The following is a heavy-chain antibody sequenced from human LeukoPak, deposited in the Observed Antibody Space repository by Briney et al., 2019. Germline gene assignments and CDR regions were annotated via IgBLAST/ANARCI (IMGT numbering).Heavy chain of an antibody. Sequence: PSETLSLTCAVHGGSFSGYYWSWIRQPPGKGLEWIGEINHSGSTNYNPSLKSRVTISVDTSKNQFSLKLSSVTAADTAVYYCARVEAWEPTPPHRPFDIWGQGTTVTVSS. D-gene: IGHD1-14*01. CDR1: GGSFSGYY. J-gene: IGHJ3*02. V-gene: IGHV4-34*01. CDR3: ARVEAWEPTPPHRPFDI. CDR2: INHSGST.